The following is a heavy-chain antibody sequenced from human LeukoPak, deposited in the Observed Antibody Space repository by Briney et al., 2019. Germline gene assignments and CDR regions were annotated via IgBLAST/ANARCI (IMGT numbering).Heavy chain of an antibody. CDR3: ARDSYVVPTLRHFDY. D-gene: IGHD5-12*01. CDR2: ISAYNGNT. V-gene: IGHV1-18*01. CDR1: GYTFTSYG. Sequence: ASVKVSCKASGYTFTSYGISWVRQAPGQGLEWMGWISAYNGNTNYAQKLQGRVTMTTDTSTSTAYMELRSLRSDDTAVYYCARDSYVVPTLRHFDYWGQGTLVTVSS. J-gene: IGHJ4*02.